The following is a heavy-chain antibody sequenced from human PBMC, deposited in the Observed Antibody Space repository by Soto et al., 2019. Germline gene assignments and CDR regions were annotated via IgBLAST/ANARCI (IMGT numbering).Heavy chain of an antibody. D-gene: IGHD3-22*01. CDR3: ARAPAGDSSGYCFDY. J-gene: IGHJ4*02. CDR2: ISAYNGNT. V-gene: IGHV1-18*01. CDR1: GYTFTSYG. Sequence: QVQLVQSGAEVKKPGASVKVSCKASGYTFTSYGISWVRQAPGQGLEWMGWISAYNGNTNYAQKPQGRVTMTTDTSTSTAYMELRSLRSDDTAVYYCARAPAGDSSGYCFDYWGQGTLVTVSS.